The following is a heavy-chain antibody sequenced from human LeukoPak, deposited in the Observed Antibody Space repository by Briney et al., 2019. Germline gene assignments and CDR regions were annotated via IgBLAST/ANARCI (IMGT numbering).Heavy chain of an antibody. CDR2: IKSKTDGGTT. CDR1: GFTFSNAW. CDR3: TTSGITIFGVVIIGDFDY. J-gene: IGHJ4*02. D-gene: IGHD3-3*01. Sequence: GGSLRLSCAASGFTFSNAWMSWVRQAPGKGLEWVGRIKSKTDGGTTDYAAPAKGRFTISRDDSKNTLYLQMNSLKTEDTAVYYCTTSGITIFGVVIIGDFDYWGQGTLVTVSS. V-gene: IGHV3-15*01.